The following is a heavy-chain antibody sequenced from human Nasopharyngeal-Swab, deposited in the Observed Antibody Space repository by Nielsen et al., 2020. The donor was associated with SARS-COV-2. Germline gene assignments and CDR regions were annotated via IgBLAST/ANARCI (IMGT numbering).Heavy chain of an antibody. CDR2: IKSKTDGGTT. J-gene: IGHJ4*02. CDR3: ITDLYSSSWGVD. Sequence: VRQAPGKGLEWVGRIKSKTDGGTTDYAAPVKGRFTISRDDSKNTLYLQMNSLKTEDTAVYYCITDLYSSSWGVDWGQGTLVTVSS. D-gene: IGHD6-13*01. V-gene: IGHV3-15*01.